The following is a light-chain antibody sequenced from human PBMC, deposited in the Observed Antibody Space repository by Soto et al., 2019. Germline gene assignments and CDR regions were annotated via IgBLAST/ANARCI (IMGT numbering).Light chain of an antibody. J-gene: IGKJ5*01. CDR1: QGISTY. CDR3: QQSYSTPRT. Sequence: DIQLTQSPSFLSASVGDRVTITCRASQGISTYLAWYQQKPGKAPKLLIYAASTLQSGVPLSFSGSGSGTSFTLTISSLQPEDFATYYCQQSYSTPRTFGQGTRLEIK. CDR2: AAS. V-gene: IGKV1-9*01.